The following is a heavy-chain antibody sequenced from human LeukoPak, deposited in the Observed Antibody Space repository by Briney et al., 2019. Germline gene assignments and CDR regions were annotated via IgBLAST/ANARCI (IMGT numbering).Heavy chain of an antibody. Sequence: SVKVSCKASGFTFTSSAVQWARQARGQRLEWIGWIVVGSGNTNYAQKFQERVTITRDMSTSTAYTELSSLRSEDTAVYYCAAAMERRGSDAFDIWGQGTMVTVSS. V-gene: IGHV1-58*01. CDR1: GFTFTSSA. J-gene: IGHJ3*02. CDR2: IVVGSGNT. CDR3: AAAMERRGSDAFDI. D-gene: IGHD1-1*01.